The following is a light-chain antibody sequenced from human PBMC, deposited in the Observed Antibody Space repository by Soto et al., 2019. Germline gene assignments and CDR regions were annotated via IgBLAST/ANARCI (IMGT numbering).Light chain of an antibody. J-gene: IGKJ2*01. CDR3: QQSHPTPYP. Sequence: DIQMTQSPSSLSASEGGRVTITCRASQNINNYLNWYQQKPGQAPKLLIYAASSLQIGVPSTFAGSGSGTDFTLSISDLQPGDFATYSCQQSHPTPYPFGQGTKLEIK. CDR2: AAS. CDR1: QNINNY. V-gene: IGKV1-39*01.